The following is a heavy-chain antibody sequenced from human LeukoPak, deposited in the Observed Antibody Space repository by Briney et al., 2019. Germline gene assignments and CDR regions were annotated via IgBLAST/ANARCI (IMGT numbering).Heavy chain of an antibody. CDR1: GFTFSSYS. Sequence: PGGSLRLSCAASGFTFSSYSMSWVRQTPGKGLEWVSGISGSGGSTNYADSVKGRFTISRDNSKNTLYLQMNSLRAEDTAVFYCAKGWLRALDYWGQGTLVTVSS. J-gene: IGHJ4*02. D-gene: IGHD5-12*01. CDR3: AKGWLRALDY. CDR2: ISGSGGST. V-gene: IGHV3-23*01.